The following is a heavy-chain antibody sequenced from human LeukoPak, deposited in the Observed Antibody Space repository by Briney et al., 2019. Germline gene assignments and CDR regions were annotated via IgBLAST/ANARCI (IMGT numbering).Heavy chain of an antibody. CDR1: GFTFSDYY. CDR3: ARVPTGEFEFDY. D-gene: IGHD3-10*01. V-gene: IGHV3-11*05. Sequence: GGSLRLSCAASGFTFSDYYMSWIRQAPGKGLEWVSYISSSSSYTSFAGSVKGRFTISRDNAKTSVYLQMNSLRAEDTAVYYCARVPTGEFEFDYWGQGTLVTVSS. J-gene: IGHJ4*02. CDR2: ISSSSSYT.